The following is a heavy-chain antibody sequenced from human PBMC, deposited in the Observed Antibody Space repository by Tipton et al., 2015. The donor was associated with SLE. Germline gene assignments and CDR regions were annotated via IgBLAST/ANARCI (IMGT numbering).Heavy chain of an antibody. CDR1: GGTFSSYT. V-gene: IGHV1-69*02. CDR3: AKGGLRDCDSSGYYSCYMDV. D-gene: IGHD3-22*01. J-gene: IGHJ6*03. CDR2: IILTLGVA. Sequence: QSGAEVKKPGSSVKVSCKTSGGTFSSYTITWVRQAPGQGLEWMGRIILTLGVANYAQNFQGRVTITADRATNTAYMELSSLRSEDTAVYYCAKGGLRDCDSSGYYSCYMDVWGKGTTVTVSS.